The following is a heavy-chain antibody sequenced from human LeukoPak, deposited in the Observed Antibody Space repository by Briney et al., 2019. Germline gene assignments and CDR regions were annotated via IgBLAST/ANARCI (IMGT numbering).Heavy chain of an antibody. CDR2: IKSKTDGGTT. V-gene: IGHV3-15*01. D-gene: IGHD3-22*01. J-gene: IGHJ4*02. CDR1: GFTFSNAW. Sequence: GGSLRHSCAASGFTFSNAWMSWVRQAPGKGLEWVGRIKSKTDGGTTDYAAPVKGRFTISRDDSKNTLYLQMNSLKTEDTAVYYCTGHDYYDSSGYWPFDYWGQGTLVTVSS. CDR3: TGHDYYDSSGYWPFDY.